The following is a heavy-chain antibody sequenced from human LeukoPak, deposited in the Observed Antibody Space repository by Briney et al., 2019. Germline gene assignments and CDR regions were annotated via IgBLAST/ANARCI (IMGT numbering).Heavy chain of an antibody. CDR3: AGEKSRYKYGYNY. D-gene: IGHD5-18*01. J-gene: IGHJ4*02. CDR2: ISAYNGNT. V-gene: IGHV1-18*01. CDR1: GYNFISYD. Sequence: ASVKVSCKASGYNFISYDINWVRQAPGQGLEWMGWISAYNGNTNYAQKLQGRVTMTTDTSTSTAYMELRSLRSDDTAVYYCAGEKSRYKYGYNYWGQGTLVTVSS.